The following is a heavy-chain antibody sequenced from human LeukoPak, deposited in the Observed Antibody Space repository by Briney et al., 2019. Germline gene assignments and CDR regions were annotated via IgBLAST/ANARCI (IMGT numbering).Heavy chain of an antibody. V-gene: IGHV3-7*01. D-gene: IGHD1-7*01. CDR1: GFSFSTYW. CDR3: ARDHWNSGFYYFDY. Sequence: PGGSLRLSCAASGFSFSTYWMTWVRQAPGKGLEWLANIQQDGSGKNYVSSVRGRFTISRDNARNSMYLQMNSLRAEDTAVYYCARDHWNSGFYYFDYWGQGTLVTVSS. J-gene: IGHJ4*02. CDR2: IQQDGSGK.